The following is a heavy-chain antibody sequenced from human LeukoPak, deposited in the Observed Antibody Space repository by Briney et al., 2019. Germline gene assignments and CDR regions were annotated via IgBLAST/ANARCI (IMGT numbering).Heavy chain of an antibody. CDR3: ARGPPPDFDC. Sequence: SETLSLTCIVSGGSIGPYYWSWIRQAAGKGLEWIGRIYTSGSTDYNPSLKSRVTMSVDTSKNQFSLKLSSVTAADTAVYYCARGPPPDFDCWGQGTLVTVSS. CDR1: GGSIGPYY. V-gene: IGHV4-4*07. CDR2: IYTSGST. J-gene: IGHJ4*02.